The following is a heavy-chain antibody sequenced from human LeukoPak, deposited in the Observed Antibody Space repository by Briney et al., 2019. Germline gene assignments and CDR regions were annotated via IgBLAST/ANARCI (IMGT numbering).Heavy chain of an antibody. D-gene: IGHD2-15*01. Sequence: KSGGSLRLSCTASGFIFNDYYMSWIRQAPGKGLEWLSYISSTSIYTNYADSVKGRFTISRDDANNSLLLQMNSLRAEDTAVYYCARGSGDFDSWGQGTLVTASS. CDR1: GFIFNDYY. CDR2: ISSTSIYT. CDR3: ARGSGDFDS. V-gene: IGHV3-11*06. J-gene: IGHJ4*02.